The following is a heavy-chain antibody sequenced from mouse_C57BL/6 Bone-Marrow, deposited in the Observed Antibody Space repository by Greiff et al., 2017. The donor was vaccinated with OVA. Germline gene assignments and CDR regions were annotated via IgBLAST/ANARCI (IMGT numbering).Heavy chain of an antibody. CDR1: GFTFSSYA. CDR3: AREPSYYYGSSLYYAMDY. D-gene: IGHD1-1*01. Sequence: EVQLVESGGGLVKPGGSLKLSCAASGFTFSSYAMSWVRQTPEKRLEWVATISDGGSYTYYPDNVKGRFTISRDNAKNNLYLQMSHLKSEDTAMYYCAREPSYYYGSSLYYAMDYWGQGTSVTVSS. CDR2: ISDGGSYT. V-gene: IGHV5-4*01. J-gene: IGHJ4*01.